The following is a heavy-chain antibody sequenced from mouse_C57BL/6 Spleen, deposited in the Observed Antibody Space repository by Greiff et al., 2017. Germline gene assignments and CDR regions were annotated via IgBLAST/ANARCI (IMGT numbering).Heavy chain of an antibody. V-gene: IGHV1-59*01. D-gene: IGHD1-1*01. J-gene: IGHJ4*01. CDR1: GYTFTSYW. CDR2: IDPSDSYT. Sequence: VQLQQPGAELVRPGTSVKLSCKASGYTFTSYWMHWVKPRPGQGLEWIGVIDPSDSYTNYNQKFKGKATLTVDTSSSTAYMQLSSLTSEDSAVYYCARTSSSYAMDYWGQGTSVTVSS. CDR3: ARTSSSYAMDY.